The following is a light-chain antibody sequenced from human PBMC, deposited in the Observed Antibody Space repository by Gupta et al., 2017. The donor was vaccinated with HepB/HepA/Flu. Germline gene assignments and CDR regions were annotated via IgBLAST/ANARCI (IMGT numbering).Light chain of an antibody. CDR3: QQSVSPPLT. J-gene: IGKJ4*01. CDR1: QNINSY. Sequence: DIQLTQSPSSLSASLGDRVTITCRASQNINSYLNWYQQKSGKAPNLLIYAVSCVQGGVPARVSGSGAGTDFTLNISRLQPEDFATYYCQQSVSPPLTFGGGTKVEIK. V-gene: IGKV1-39*01. CDR2: AVS.